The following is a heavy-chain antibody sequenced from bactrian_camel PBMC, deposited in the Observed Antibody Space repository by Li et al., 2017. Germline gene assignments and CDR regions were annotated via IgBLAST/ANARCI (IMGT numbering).Heavy chain of an antibody. CDR1: GFTVGALA. CDR3: AARGPYCYTKLSVRDFTY. V-gene: IGHV3S40*01. D-gene: IGHD2*01. J-gene: IGHJ4*01. CDR2: AYSGGGST. Sequence: VQLVESGGGSVQAGGSLRLSCAASGFTVGALAMAWFRQAPGKEREGVAAAYSGGGSTYYADSVKGRFSISQDNAKNTVYLQMNSLKPEDTAMYYCAARGPYCYTKLSVRDFTYWGQGTQVTVS.